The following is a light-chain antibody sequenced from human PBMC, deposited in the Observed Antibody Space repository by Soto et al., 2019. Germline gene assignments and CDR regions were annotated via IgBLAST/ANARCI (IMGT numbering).Light chain of an antibody. V-gene: IGKV1-39*01. CDR2: AAS. Sequence: DIQMTQSPSSLSASVGDSVTITCRASQSISNYLNWYQQKPGKAPKLLVYAASSLQSGVPSRFSGSGSGTDFTLTISSLQPEDFATYYCQQSDSTPCTFGPGTKVDIK. CDR1: QSISNY. J-gene: IGKJ3*01. CDR3: QQSDSTPCT.